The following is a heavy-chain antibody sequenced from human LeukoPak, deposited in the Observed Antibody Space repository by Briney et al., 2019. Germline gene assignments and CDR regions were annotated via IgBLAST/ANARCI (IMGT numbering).Heavy chain of an antibody. CDR3: AREGGRAVSGRFDQ. CDR2: IQNDGSDK. J-gene: IGHJ4*02. D-gene: IGHD6-13*01. CDR1: GINFRSSG. Sequence: TGGSLRLSCAASGINFRSSGMHWVRQAPGKGLEWVTFIQNDGSDKYYAASVKGRFTISRDNSKNTVYLHMASLRADDTALYYCAREGGRAVSGRFDQWGQGTLVTVSS. V-gene: IGHV3-30*02.